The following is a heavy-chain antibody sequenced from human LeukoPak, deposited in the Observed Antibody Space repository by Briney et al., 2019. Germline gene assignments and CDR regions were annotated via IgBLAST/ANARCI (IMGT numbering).Heavy chain of an antibody. Sequence: GGSLRLSCAASGFTFSSYGMHWVRQAPGKGLEWVAVISYDGSNKYYADSVKGRFTISRDNSKNTLYLQMNSLRAEDTAMYYCVKDFSQNLQTYDTFDIWGQGTMVTVSS. V-gene: IGHV3-30*18. CDR2: ISYDGSNK. J-gene: IGHJ3*02. CDR3: VKDFSQNLQTYDTFDI. CDR1: GFTFSSYG. D-gene: IGHD1-14*01.